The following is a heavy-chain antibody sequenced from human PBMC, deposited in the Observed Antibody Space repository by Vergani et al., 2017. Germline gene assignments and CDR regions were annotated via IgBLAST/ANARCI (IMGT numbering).Heavy chain of an antibody. D-gene: IGHD6-6*01. Sequence: QLQLQESGPRLVKPSETLSLTCSLSGMSISNNNYYSGWIRQPPGKGLGWIGIIYDSRNNNYSPSLKSRAGISVDTSKNQFSLNLTSMTAADTAVYYCARHLRQLARNDVFDIWGHGTLVTVSS. CDR3: ARHLRQLARNDVFDI. CDR2: IYDSRNN. V-gene: IGHV4-39*01. J-gene: IGHJ3*02. CDR1: GMSISNNNYY.